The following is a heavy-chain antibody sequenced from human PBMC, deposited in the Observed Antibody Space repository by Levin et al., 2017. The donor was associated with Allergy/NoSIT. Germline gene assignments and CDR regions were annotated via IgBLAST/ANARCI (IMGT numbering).Heavy chain of an antibody. CDR1: GFTFSSYA. J-gene: IGHJ4*02. CDR2: ISYDGSNK. D-gene: IGHD3-22*01. Sequence: GGSLRLSCAASGFTFSSYAMHWVRQAPGKGLEWVAVISYDGSNKYYADSVKGRFTISRDNSKNTLYLQMNSLRAEDTAVYYCAREPHRFGDSSGYGLWGQGTLVTVSS. V-gene: IGHV3-30*04. CDR3: AREPHRFGDSSGYGL.